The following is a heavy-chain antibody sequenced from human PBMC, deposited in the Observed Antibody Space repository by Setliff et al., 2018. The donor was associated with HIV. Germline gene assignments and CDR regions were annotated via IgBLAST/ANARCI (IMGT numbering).Heavy chain of an antibody. CDR3: AISGSPDRRPT. V-gene: IGHV5-51*01. CDR1: GYTFTTYW. D-gene: IGHD3-10*01. J-gene: IGHJ5*02. Sequence: PGESLKISCKGSGYTFTTYWIAWVRQLPGKGLEWMVIIYPCDSEIGYSPSFQGQVTISADKSISTAYLQWSSLKASDTAIYYCAISGSPDRRPTWGQGTLVTVSS. CDR2: IYPCDSEI.